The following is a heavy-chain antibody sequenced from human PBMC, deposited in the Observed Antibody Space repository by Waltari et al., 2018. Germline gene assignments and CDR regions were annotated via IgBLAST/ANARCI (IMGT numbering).Heavy chain of an antibody. CDR2: INPNSGGT. D-gene: IGHD2-8*02. CDR3: ARSYIVLVVYAPDY. J-gene: IGHJ4*02. V-gene: IGHV1-2*06. CDR1: DNTSTAYI. Sequence: QGQLVQSGAGGKKPGPPLKVSGRPLDNTSTAYIIHWVRRPPGQGLEWMGRINPNSGGTNYAQKFEGRVTMTRDTSISTAYMELSRLRSDDTAVYYCARSYIVLVVYAPDYWGQGTLVTVSS.